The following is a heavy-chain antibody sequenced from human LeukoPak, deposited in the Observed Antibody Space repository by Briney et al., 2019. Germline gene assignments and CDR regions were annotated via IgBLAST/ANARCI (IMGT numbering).Heavy chain of an antibody. V-gene: IGHV3-48*03. Sequence: GGSLRLSCTASGFTFSGYEMNWVRQAPGKGLEWVSYISSSGKSIYDADSVKGRFTISRDNATNSLCLQMNSLRAEDTALYYCARGRFGSCWGQGTLVTVSS. J-gene: IGHJ1*01. CDR3: ARGRFGSC. D-gene: IGHD6-13*01. CDR1: GFTFSGYE. CDR2: ISSSGKSI.